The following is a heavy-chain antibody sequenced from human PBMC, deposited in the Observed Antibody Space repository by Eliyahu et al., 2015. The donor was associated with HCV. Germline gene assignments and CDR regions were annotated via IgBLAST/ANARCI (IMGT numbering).Heavy chain of an antibody. CDR2: ISYDGSKT. V-gene: IGHV3-30*18. CDR3: AKPAVLLWFGEGRNYFDY. J-gene: IGHJ4*02. Sequence: QVQLVEPGGGVVQPGRSLRLSCAASGFTFNNFGMHWVRQAPGKGLEWVAVISYDGSKTYYADSVTGRFTISRDNSKNTLYLQMNRLKPEDTAMYYCAKPAVLLWFGEGRNYFDYWGLGTLVTASS. CDR1: GFTFNNFG. D-gene: IGHD3-10*01.